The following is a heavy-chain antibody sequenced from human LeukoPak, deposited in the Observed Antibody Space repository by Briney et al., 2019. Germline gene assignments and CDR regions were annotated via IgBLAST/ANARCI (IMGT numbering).Heavy chain of an antibody. CDR2: IIPIFGTA. CDR1: GGTFSSYA. Sequence: SVKVSCKASGGTFSSYAISWVRQAPGQGLEWMGGIIPIFGTANYAQKFQGRVSITADESTSTAFMELSSLRSEDTAMYYCAREWGLESSGYYYAYWGQGTLVTVSS. D-gene: IGHD3-22*01. V-gene: IGHV1-69*13. CDR3: AREWGLESSGYYYAY. J-gene: IGHJ4*02.